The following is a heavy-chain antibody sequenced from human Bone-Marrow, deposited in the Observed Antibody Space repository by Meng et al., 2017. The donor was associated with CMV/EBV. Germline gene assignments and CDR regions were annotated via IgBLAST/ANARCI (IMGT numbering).Heavy chain of an antibody. CDR3: TTYCSSTSCPAAAGWYFDL. D-gene: IGHD2-2*01. CDR2: IKSITDGGTT. CDR1: GFTFSNAW. V-gene: IGHV3-15*01. Sequence: GGSLRLSCAASGFTFSNAWMSWVCQAPGKGLEWVGRIKSITDGGTTDYAAPGKGRFIISRDDSKSTLYLQMNSLKPEDTAVYYCTTYCSSTSCPAAAGWYFDLWGRGTLVTVYS. J-gene: IGHJ2*01.